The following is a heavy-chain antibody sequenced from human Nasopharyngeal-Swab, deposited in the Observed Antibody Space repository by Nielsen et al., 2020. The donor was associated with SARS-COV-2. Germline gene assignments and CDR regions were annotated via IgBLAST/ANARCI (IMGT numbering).Heavy chain of an antibody. D-gene: IGHD2-15*01. J-gene: IGHJ5*02. CDR2: MSGTGDNT. V-gene: IGHV3-23*01. Sequence: GESLKISCAASGFTFTSYAMNWVRQAPGKGLEWVSGMSGTGDNTYYADSVKGRFTISRDSSKNTLYLQMNSLRAEDTAVYYCAKDSGAGFCDGGSCFPTNHWGQGTLVTVSS. CDR1: GFTFTSYA. CDR3: AKDSGAGFCDGGSCFPTNH.